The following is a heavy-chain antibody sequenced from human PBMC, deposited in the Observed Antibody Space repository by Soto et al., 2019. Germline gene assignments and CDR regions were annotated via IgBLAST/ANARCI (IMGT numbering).Heavy chain of an antibody. V-gene: IGHV1-69*13. J-gene: IGHJ5*02. Sequence: SVKVSCKASGGTFSSYAISWVRQAPGQGLEWMGGIIPIFGTANYAQKFQGRVTITADESTSTAYMELSSLRSEDTAVYYCARGNPDYGDYQGANWFDPWGQGTLVTVSS. D-gene: IGHD4-17*01. CDR1: GGTFSSYA. CDR2: IIPIFGTA. CDR3: ARGNPDYGDYQGANWFDP.